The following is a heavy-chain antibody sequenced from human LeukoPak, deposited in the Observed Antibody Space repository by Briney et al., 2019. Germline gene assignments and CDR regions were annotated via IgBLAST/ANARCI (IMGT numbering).Heavy chain of an antibody. CDR1: GGSISTSSYY. J-gene: IGHJ4*02. D-gene: IGHD4-17*01. CDR3: ARTGSTVTMLYPFDH. CDR2: IYYSGST. Sequence: PSETLSLTCTVSGGSISTSSYYWGWIRQPPGKGLEWIGSIYYSGSTYYNPSLKSRVTISLDTSKNQFSLKLSSVTAADTAVYYCARTGSTVTMLYPFDHWGQGTLVTVSS. V-gene: IGHV4-39*07.